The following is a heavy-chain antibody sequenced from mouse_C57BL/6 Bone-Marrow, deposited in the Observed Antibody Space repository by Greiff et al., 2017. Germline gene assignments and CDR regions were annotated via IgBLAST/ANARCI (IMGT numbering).Heavy chain of an antibody. V-gene: IGHV1-42*01. J-gene: IGHJ4*01. CDR3: ASPRAMDD. CDR1: GYSFTGYY. D-gene: IGHD3-1*01. Sequence: EVQLVESGPELVKPGASVKISCKASGYSFTGYYMNWVKQSPEKSLEWIGEINPSTGGTTYNQKFKAKATLTVDKSSSTAYMQLKSLTSEDSAVYYCASPRAMDDWGQGTSVTVSS. CDR2: INPSTGGT.